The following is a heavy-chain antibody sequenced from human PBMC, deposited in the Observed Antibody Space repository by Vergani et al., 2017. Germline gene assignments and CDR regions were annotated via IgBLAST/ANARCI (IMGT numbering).Heavy chain of an antibody. V-gene: IGHV3-30-3*01. J-gene: IGHJ4*02. Sequence: QVQLVESGGGVVQPGRSLRLSCAASGFTFSSYAMPCVRQAPGKGLEWVAVISYDGSNKYYADSVKGRFTISRDNSKNTLYLQRNSLRAEDTAVYYCARGASGDYVSSLDYWGQGTLVTVSS. D-gene: IGHD4-17*01. CDR2: ISYDGSNK. CDR1: GFTFSSYA. CDR3: ARGASGDYVSSLDY.